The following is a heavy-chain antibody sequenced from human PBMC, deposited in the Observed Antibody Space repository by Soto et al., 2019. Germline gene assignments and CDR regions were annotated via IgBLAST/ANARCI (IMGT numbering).Heavy chain of an antibody. CDR2: INPNSGGT. D-gene: IGHD3-3*01. J-gene: IGHJ4*02. Sequence: GASVKVSCKASGYTFTGYYMHRVRQAPGQGLEWMGWINPNSGGTNYAQKFQGRVTMTRDTSISTAYMELSRLRSDDTAVYYCARIPYYDFWSWVYFDYWGQGTLVTVSS. CDR3: ARIPYYDFWSWVYFDY. CDR1: GYTFTGYY. V-gene: IGHV1-2*02.